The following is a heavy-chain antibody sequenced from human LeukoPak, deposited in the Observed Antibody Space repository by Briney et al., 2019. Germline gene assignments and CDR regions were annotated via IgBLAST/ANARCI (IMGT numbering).Heavy chain of an antibody. Sequence: PGGSLRLSCATSGFTFRSHGFHWVRQAPVRGLEWVAVIWYDGSKKYYADSVKGRFSISRDDSKNTVYLQMDGLRAEDTAMYYCARDRGDYSDYSDFFDAWGQGTLVTVSS. J-gene: IGHJ4*02. CDR2: IWYDGSKK. CDR1: GFTFRSHG. CDR3: ARDRGDYSDYSDFFDA. V-gene: IGHV3-33*01. D-gene: IGHD4-11*01.